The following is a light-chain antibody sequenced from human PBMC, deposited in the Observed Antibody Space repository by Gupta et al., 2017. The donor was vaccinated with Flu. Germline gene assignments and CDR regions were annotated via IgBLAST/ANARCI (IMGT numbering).Light chain of an antibody. V-gene: IGKV4-1*01. Sequence: DVVMTQSPDSLAVSRGERATIYCRSSQSVVYTNNKNYLGWYQQKPGKPPKLLIYWASTRESGVPERFSGSGSGTDFTLTISSLQAEDVAVYYCQQYISILRTFGRGTKVEIK. CDR2: WAS. J-gene: IGKJ4*02. CDR1: QSVVYTNNKNY. CDR3: QQYISILRT.